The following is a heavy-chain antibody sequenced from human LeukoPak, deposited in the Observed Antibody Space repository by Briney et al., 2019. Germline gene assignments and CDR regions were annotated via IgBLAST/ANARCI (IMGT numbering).Heavy chain of an antibody. V-gene: IGHV3-23*01. CDR3: AKGLGRMVRGVIKSYYYGMDV. CDR1: GFTISSYA. CDR2: ISGSGVST. D-gene: IGHD3-10*01. J-gene: IGHJ6*04. Sequence: GGSLRLSCAASGFTISSYAMSWVRQAPGKGLEWVSAISGSGVSTYYADSVKGRFTISRDNSKNTLYLQMNSLRAEDTAVYYCAKGLGRMVRGVIKSYYYGMDVWGKGTTVTVSS.